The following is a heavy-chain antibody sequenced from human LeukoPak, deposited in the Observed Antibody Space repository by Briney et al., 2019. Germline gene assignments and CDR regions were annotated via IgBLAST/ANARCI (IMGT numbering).Heavy chain of an antibody. CDR1: GFTFSSYA. D-gene: IGHD5-18*01. CDR2: IDADGSYT. Sequence: GGSLRLSCAASGFTFSSYAMSWVRQAPGKGLVWVSRIDADGSYTSYADSVKGRFTISRDNAKNTLYLQMNSLRAEDTAVYYCASGYTYGYLIYWGQGTLVTVSS. CDR3: ASGYTYGYLIY. J-gene: IGHJ4*02. V-gene: IGHV3-74*01.